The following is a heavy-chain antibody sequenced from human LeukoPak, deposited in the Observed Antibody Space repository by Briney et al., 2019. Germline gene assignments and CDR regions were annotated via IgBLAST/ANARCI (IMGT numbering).Heavy chain of an antibody. CDR2: IKAGRDIT. D-gene: IGHD2-8*01. J-gene: IGHJ4*02. CDR3: AREGPNMYYFDN. Sequence: ASVKVSCKASGYTFTVYHMHWVRQAPGQGLERMGIIKAGRDITLYAQKFQGRVTVTRDTSTSTVYMELGSLRSEDTAVYYCAREGPNMYYFDNWGQGTLVTVSS. V-gene: IGHV1-46*01. CDR1: GYTFTVYH.